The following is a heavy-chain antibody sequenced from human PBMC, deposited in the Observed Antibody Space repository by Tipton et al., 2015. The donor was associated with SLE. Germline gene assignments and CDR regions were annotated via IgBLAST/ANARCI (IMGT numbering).Heavy chain of an antibody. CDR1: GYTFTSYW. V-gene: IGHV5-51*03. D-gene: IGHD1-26*01. CDR3: ARLGQYSGSYPYYYYGMDV. J-gene: IGHJ6*02. CDR2: IYPGDSDT. Sequence: QSGPEVKKPGESLKISCKGSGYTFTSYWIVWVRQMPGKGLEWMGIIYPGDSDTRYSPSFQGQVTISADKSISTAYLQWSSLKASDTAMYYCARLGQYSGSYPYYYYGMDVWGQGTTVTVSS.